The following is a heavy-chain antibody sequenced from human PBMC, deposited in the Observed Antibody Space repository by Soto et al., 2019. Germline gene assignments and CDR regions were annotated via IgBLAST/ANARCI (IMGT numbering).Heavy chain of an antibody. D-gene: IGHD2-2*01. J-gene: IGHJ3*02. CDR2: INPNSGGT. CDR3: ARDPDIEVVPGRAGRGRGSDALDI. V-gene: IGHV1-2*02. Sequence: QVQLVQSGAEVKKPGASVKVSCKASGYTFTGYYMHWVRQAPGQGLEWMGWINPNSGGTNYEQKVQGRVTMTRDTSISTAYMEVSRLRPDDTAVYYCARDPDIEVVPGRAGRGRGSDALDIWGQGTMVSVS. CDR1: GYTFTGYY.